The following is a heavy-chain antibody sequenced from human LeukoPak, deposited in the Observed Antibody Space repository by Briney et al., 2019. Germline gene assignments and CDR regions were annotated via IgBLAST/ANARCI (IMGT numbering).Heavy chain of an antibody. V-gene: IGHV1-69*13. CDR2: IIPIFGTA. CDR3: ARDLGEYGDYYYYYGMDV. D-gene: IGHD4-17*01. Sequence: SVKVSCKASGGTFSSYAISWVRQAPGQGLEWMGGIIPIFGTANYAQKFQGRVTITADESTSTAYMELSSLRSDDTAVYYCARDLGEYGDYYYYYGMDVWGQGTTVTVSS. J-gene: IGHJ6*02. CDR1: GGTFSSYA.